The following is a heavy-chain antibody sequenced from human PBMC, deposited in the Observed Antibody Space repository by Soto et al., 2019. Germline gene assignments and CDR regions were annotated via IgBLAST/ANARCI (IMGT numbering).Heavy chain of an antibody. CDR2: ISWNSGNI. J-gene: IGHJ4*02. CDR1: GFTFDDYV. D-gene: IGHD2-2*01. CDR3: ARGLSAVLSYLDY. Sequence: EVQLVESGGGLVQPGRSLRLSCVASGFTFDDYVMHWVRQVPGKGLEWVSGISWNSGNIDYADSVKGRFTISRDNAMNSLYLQMNSLRPEDTALYYCARGLSAVLSYLDYWGQGTLVTVSS. V-gene: IGHV3-9*01.